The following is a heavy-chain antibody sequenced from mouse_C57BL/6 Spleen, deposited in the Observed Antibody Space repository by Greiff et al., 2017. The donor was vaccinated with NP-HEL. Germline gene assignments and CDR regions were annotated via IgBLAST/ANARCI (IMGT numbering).Heavy chain of an antibody. CDR3: TTGYYGSRGGYFDV. CDR1: GFNIKDYY. V-gene: IGHV14-1*01. CDR2: IDPEDGDT. Sequence: VQLQQSGAELVRPGASVKLSCTASGFNIKDYYMHWVKQRPEQGLEWIGRIDPEDGDTEYAPKFQGKATMTADTSSNTAYLQLSSLTSEDTAVYYCTTGYYGSRGGYFDVWGTGTTVTVSS. J-gene: IGHJ1*03. D-gene: IGHD1-1*01.